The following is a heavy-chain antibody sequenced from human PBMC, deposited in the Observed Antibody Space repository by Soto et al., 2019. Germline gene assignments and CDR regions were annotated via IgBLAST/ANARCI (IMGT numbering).Heavy chain of an antibody. CDR2: IIPIFGTA. CDR1: GGTFSSYA. J-gene: IGHJ6*02. V-gene: IGHV1-69*13. D-gene: IGHD3-3*01. Sequence: SVKVSCKASGGTFSSYAISWVRQAPGQGLEWMGGIIPIFGTANYAQKFQGGVTITADXXXXXAXMXLXXXXSEXTAVYYCASSIFGGYYGMDVWGQGTTVTVSS. CDR3: ASSIFGGYYGMDV.